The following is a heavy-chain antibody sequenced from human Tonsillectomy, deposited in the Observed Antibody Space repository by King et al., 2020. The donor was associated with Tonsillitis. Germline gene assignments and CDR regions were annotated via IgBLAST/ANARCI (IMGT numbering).Heavy chain of an antibody. D-gene: IGHD1-1*01. CDR3: AKEFWPGSGPGNYYYYYMDV. CDR2: ISYDGSNK. Sequence: VQLVESGGGVVQPGRSLRLSCAASGFTFSSYGMHWVRQAPGKGLEWVAVISYDGSNKYYADSVKGRFTISRDNSKNTLYLQMNSLRAEDTAVYYCAKEFWPGSGPGNYYYYYMDVWGKGTTVTVSS. J-gene: IGHJ6*03. V-gene: IGHV3-30*18. CDR1: GFTFSSYG.